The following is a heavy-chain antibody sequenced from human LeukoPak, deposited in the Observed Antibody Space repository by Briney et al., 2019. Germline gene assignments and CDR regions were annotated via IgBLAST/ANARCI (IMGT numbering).Heavy chain of an antibody. CDR3: ARGPGPADDGGGYCFDY. D-gene: IGHD3-22*01. V-gene: IGHV1-69*04. CDR1: GGTFSTYA. CDR2: IVPILGTA. J-gene: IGHJ4*02. Sequence: SVKVSCKASGGTFSTYAISWVRQAPGQGLEWVGRIVPILGTANYAQNFQGRVTMTRDTSTSTVYMELRSLRSEDTAVYYCARGPGPADDGGGYCFDYWGQGTLVTVSS.